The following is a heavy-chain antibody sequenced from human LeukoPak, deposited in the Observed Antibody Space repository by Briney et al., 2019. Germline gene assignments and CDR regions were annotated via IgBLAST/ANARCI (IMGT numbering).Heavy chain of an antibody. CDR2: ISYDGSNK. V-gene: IGHV3-30*04. D-gene: IGHD3-9*01. Sequence: GGSLSLSCPASGLTLSSYAMNWARKPQGKGLKWVAVISYDGSNKYYADSVKGRFTISRDNSKNTLYLQMNSLRAEDTAVYYCARALDLTDLDYRGQGTLVTVSS. CDR3: ARALDLTDLDY. J-gene: IGHJ4*02. CDR1: GLTLSSYA.